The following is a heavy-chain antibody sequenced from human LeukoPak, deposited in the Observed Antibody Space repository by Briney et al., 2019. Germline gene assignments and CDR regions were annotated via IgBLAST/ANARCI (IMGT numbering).Heavy chain of an antibody. J-gene: IGHJ4*02. Sequence: SETLSLTCTVSGGSISSSSYYWGWIRQPPGKGLEWIGSIYYSGTTNQNPSLKSRVTMSVDTSKNQFSLKLSSVTAADTAVYYCARGSNWGDYWGQGALVTVSS. V-gene: IGHV4-39*07. D-gene: IGHD7-27*01. CDR3: ARGSNWGDY. CDR1: GGSISSSSYY. CDR2: IYYSGTT.